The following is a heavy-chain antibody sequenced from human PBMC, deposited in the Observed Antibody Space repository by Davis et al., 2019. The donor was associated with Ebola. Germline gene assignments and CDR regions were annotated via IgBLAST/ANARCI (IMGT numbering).Heavy chain of an antibody. CDR2: ISYDGSNK. CDR3: ARAPTSLTVIDY. CDR1: GFTFSSYG. Sequence: GGSLRLSCAASGFTFSSYGMHWVRQAPGKGLEWVAVISYDGSNKYYADSVKGRFTISRDNSKNTLYLQMDSLRAEDTAVYYCARAPTSLTVIDYWGQGTLVTVSS. J-gene: IGHJ4*02. V-gene: IGHV3-30*03. D-gene: IGHD1-20*01.